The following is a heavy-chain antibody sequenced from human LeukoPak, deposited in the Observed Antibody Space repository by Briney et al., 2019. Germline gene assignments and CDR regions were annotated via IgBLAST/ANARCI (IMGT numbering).Heavy chain of an antibody. CDR1: GGSFSGYY. Sequence: PSETLSLTCAVYGGSFSGYYWSWIRQPPGEGREWIGEINHRGSTNYKPSPKSRVTISVDTSKNQFSLKLSSVTAADTAVYYCARGSGSSWSHVFFDYWGQGTLVTVSS. J-gene: IGHJ4*02. CDR3: ARGSGSSWSHVFFDY. D-gene: IGHD6-13*01. CDR2: INHRGST. V-gene: IGHV4-34*01.